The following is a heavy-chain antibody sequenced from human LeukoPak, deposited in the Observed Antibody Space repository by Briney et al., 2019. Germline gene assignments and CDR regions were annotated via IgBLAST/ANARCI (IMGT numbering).Heavy chain of an antibody. CDR1: GLTFSNYA. CDR2: LSSDGSKK. Sequence: GGSLRLSCAASGLTFSNYAMDWVRQAPGKGLEWVAVLSSDGSKKYYTDSVKGRFTISRDKSNNTLYLQMNSLRPEDTAVYYCVRDGGRGAFDIWGQGTRVTVSS. J-gene: IGHJ3*02. V-gene: IGHV3-30*04. D-gene: IGHD3-16*01. CDR3: VRDGGRGAFDI.